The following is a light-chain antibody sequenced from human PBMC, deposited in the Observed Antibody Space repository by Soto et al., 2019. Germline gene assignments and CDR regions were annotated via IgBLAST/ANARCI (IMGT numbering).Light chain of an antibody. J-gene: IGLJ1*01. CDR2: EGS. CDR1: SSDVGSYNL. Sequence: QSALTQPASVSGSPGQSITISCTGTSSDVGSYNLVSWYQQHPGKAPKLMIYEGSKWPSGVSNRFSGSKSGNTASLTISGLQAEDEADYYCCSYAGSSTPFYVFGTGTKVTVL. V-gene: IGLV2-23*01. CDR3: CSYAGSSTPFYV.